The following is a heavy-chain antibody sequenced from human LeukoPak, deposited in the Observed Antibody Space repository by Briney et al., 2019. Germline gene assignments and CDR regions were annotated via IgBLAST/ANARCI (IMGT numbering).Heavy chain of an antibody. J-gene: IGHJ4*02. V-gene: IGHV3-7*01. Sequence: GGSLRLSCAASGFTFSNYWMSWVRQAPGKGLEWVANIKQDGSEKYYVDSVKGRFTISRDNAKNSLYLQMNSLRAEETAVYYCARARIAARGVYFDYWGQGTLVTVSS. CDR1: GFTFSNYW. CDR2: IKQDGSEK. CDR3: ARARIAARGVYFDY. D-gene: IGHD6-6*01.